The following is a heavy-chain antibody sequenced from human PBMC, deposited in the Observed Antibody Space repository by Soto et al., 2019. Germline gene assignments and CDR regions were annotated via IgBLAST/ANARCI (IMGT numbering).Heavy chain of an antibody. CDR1: GGSFSGYY. CDR2: INHSGST. J-gene: IGHJ4*02. D-gene: IGHD2-2*01. CDR3: ARDRRRVVVVPAANTGGFDY. Sequence: PSETLSLTCAVYGGSFSGYYWSWIRQPPGKGLEWIGEINHSGSTNYNPSLKSRATISVDTSKNQFSLKLSSVTAADTAVYYCARDRRRVVVVPAANTGGFDYWGQGTLVTVSS. V-gene: IGHV4-34*01.